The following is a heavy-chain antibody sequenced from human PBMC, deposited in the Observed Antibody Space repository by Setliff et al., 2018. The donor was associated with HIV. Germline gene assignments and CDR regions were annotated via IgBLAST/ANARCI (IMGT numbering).Heavy chain of an antibody. D-gene: IGHD2-8*01. CDR3: ATKLCLRCVDY. Sequence: PSETLSLTCAVYGGSLSGYYWSWIRQPPGQGLERIGEINHSGSTNYNPSLKSRVTISVDTSKNQFSLKLTSVAAADTAVYYCATKLCLRCVDYWGQGTPVTVSS. CDR2: INHSGST. V-gene: IGHV4-34*01. CDR1: GGSLSGYY. J-gene: IGHJ4*02.